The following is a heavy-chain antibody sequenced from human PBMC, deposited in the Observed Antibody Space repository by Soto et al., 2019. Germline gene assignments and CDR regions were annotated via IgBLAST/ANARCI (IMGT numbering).Heavy chain of an antibody. J-gene: IGHJ6*02. V-gene: IGHV3-15*07. CDR2: IKSKTDGGTT. CDR1: GFTFSNAW. CDR3: TTSRPATGLEWSSRLYYYYYGMDV. Sequence: GGPRLSCAASGFTFSNAWMNWVRQAPGKGLEWVGRIKSKTDGGTTDYAAPVKGRFTISRDDSKNTLYLQMNSLKTEDTAVYYCTTSRPATGLEWSSRLYYYYYGMDVWGQGTTVTVSS. D-gene: IGHD3-3*01.